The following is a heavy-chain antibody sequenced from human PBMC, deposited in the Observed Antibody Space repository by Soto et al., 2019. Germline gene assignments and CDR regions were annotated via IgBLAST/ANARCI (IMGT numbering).Heavy chain of an antibody. Sequence: QVQLVQSGGEVKKPGASVKVSCKTSGYTFTTCGISWVRQAPGQGLEWVGWISAYSGKTHYAQKFQGKVTMTTDTSTNTAQLELRSLRSDDTAVYYCARDPYLGDHQYWGQGTLVTVSS. CDR1: GYTFTTCG. J-gene: IGHJ4*02. V-gene: IGHV1-18*01. CDR3: ARDPYLGDHQY. D-gene: IGHD3-16*01. CDR2: ISAYSGKT.